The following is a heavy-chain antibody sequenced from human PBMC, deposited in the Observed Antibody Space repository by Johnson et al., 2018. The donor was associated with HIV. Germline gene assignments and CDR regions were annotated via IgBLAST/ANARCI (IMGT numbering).Heavy chain of an antibody. CDR2: ISYDGSNT. J-gene: IGHJ3*02. CDR3: VRDGGAEWLRLRFAFDI. V-gene: IGHV3-30*04. D-gene: IGHD5-12*01. CDR1: GFTFSSYA. Sequence: QVQLVESGGGVVLPGRSLRLSCAASGFTFSSYAMHWVRQAPGKGLEGVAVISYDGSNTYYADSVKGRFTISRDNSKNTLYLQMSSLRADDTAVYYCVRDGGAEWLRLRFAFDIWGQGTMVTVSS.